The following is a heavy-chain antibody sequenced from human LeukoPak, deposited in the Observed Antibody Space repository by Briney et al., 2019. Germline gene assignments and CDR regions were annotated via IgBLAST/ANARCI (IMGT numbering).Heavy chain of an antibody. D-gene: IGHD5-24*01. CDR1: GFTFSSYW. CDR3: ARGWAFDI. J-gene: IGHJ3*02. Sequence: PGGSLRLSCAASGFTFSSYWTSWVRQAPGKGLEWVANIKQAGSGKYYVDSVKGQFTNSRDNPKNSLYLQMNSLRAEDTSVYYCARGWAFDIWGQGTMVTVSS. V-gene: IGHV3-7*01. CDR2: IKQAGSGK.